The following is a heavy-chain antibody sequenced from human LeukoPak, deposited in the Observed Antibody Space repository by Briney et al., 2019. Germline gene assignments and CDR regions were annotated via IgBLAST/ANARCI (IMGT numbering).Heavy chain of an antibody. V-gene: IGHV4-30-2*01. Sequence: SETLSLTCAVYGGSFSGYSWSWIRQPPGKGLEWIGYIYHSGSTYYNPSLKSRVTISVDRSKNQFSLKLSSVTAADTAVYYCARGYGNYYFDYWGQGTLVTVSS. CDR3: ARGYGNYYFDY. CDR2: IYHSGST. D-gene: IGHD1-7*01. J-gene: IGHJ4*02. CDR1: GGSFSGYS.